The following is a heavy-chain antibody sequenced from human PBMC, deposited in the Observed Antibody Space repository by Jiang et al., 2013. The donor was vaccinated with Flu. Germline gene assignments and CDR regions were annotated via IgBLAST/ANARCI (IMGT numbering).Heavy chain of an antibody. CDR3: AKDRLYDILTGLGAFDI. V-gene: IGHV3-23*01. J-gene: IGHJ3*02. CDR2: ISGSGGST. D-gene: IGHD3-9*01. Sequence: SAISGSGGSTYYADSVKGRFTISRDNSKNTLYLQMNSLRAEDTAVYYCAKDRLYDILTGLGAFDIWGQGTMVTVSS.